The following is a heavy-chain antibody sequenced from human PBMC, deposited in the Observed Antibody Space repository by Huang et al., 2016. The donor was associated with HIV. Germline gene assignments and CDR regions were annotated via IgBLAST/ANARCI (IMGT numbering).Heavy chain of an antibody. D-gene: IGHD6-25*01. CDR1: GYIFSTYD. CDR2: NNAGNGNT. Sequence: QVQLVQSGAEGKKPGASVKVSCKASGYIFSTYDTHWGRQAPGQRLERMGRNNAGNGNTKYSQRFQGRVTITRDTAANTAYVELSSLRSEDTGVYYCARGIAAGDYWGQGTLVTVSS. J-gene: IGHJ4*02. CDR3: ARGIAAGDY. V-gene: IGHV1-3*01.